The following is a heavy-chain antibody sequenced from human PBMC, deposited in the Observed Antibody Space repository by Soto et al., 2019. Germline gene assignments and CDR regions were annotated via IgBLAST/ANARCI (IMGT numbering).Heavy chain of an antibody. Sequence: GESLKISCKASGFTFSSYSLGWVRHMPGKGLQWMGNIFSSDSSAKYSPSFVGQVTISVDRSINTAYLQWSSLRASDTAIYYCGTWRGSSWFDYWGPGTLVTISS. CDR2: IFSSDSSA. CDR3: GTWRGSSWFDY. V-gene: IGHV5-51*01. CDR1: GFTFSSYS. D-gene: IGHD2-2*01. J-gene: IGHJ4*02.